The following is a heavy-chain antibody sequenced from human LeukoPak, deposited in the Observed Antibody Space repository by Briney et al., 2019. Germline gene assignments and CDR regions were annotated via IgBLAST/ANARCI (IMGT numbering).Heavy chain of an antibody. CDR2: IFYSGST. CDR1: GGSISSSTYY. CDR3: ARGGSYRPQEIDS. J-gene: IGHJ4*02. Sequence: SETLSLICTVSGGSISSSTYYWGWIRQPPGEGLEWIGSIFYSGSTYYNPSLKSRVTILVDTSKNQFSLKLSSVTAADTAVYYCARGGSYRPQEIDSWGQGTLVTVSS. V-gene: IGHV4-39*07. D-gene: IGHD3-16*02.